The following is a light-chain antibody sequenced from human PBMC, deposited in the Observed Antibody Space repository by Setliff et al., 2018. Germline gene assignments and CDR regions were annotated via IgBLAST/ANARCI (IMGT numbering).Light chain of an antibody. CDR3: SSYADSNIFL. CDR1: SNDVWGHNY. J-gene: IGLJ1*01. CDR2: DVT. V-gene: IGLV2-8*01. Sequence: QSVLTQPSSASGSPGQSVTISCTGTSNDVWGHNYVSWYQQHPGKAPQLIIYDVTKRPSGVPDRFSGSKSGNTASLTVSGLQAEDEADYYCSSYADSNIFLFGTGTKVTV.